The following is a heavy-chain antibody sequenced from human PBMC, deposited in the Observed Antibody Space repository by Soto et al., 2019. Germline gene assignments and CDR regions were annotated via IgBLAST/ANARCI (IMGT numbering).Heavy chain of an antibody. CDR1: GFTFSSYG. CDR3: AKAAQLWLLYYFDY. J-gene: IGHJ4*02. D-gene: IGHD5-18*01. Sequence: QVQLVESGGGVVQPGRSLRLSCAASGFTFSSYGMHWVRQAPGKGLEWVAVISYDGSNKYYADSVKGRFTISRDNSKNTLYLQMNSLRAEDTAVYYCAKAAQLWLLYYFDYWCQGTLVTVSS. V-gene: IGHV3-30*18. CDR2: ISYDGSNK.